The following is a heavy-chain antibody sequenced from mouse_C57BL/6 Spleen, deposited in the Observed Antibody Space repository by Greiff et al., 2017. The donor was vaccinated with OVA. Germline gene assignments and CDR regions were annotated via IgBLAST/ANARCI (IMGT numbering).Heavy chain of an antibody. D-gene: IGHD4-1*01. CDR2: IYPGDGDT. CDR1: GYAFSSYW. CDR3: ARWRTGTGYFDV. J-gene: IGHJ1*03. V-gene: IGHV1-80*01. Sequence: QVQLKQSGAELVKPGASVKISCKASGYAFSSYWMNWVKQRPGKGLEWIGQIYPGDGDTNYNGKFKGKATLTADKSSSTAYMQLSSLTSEDSAVYFCARWRTGTGYFDVWGTGTTVTVSS.